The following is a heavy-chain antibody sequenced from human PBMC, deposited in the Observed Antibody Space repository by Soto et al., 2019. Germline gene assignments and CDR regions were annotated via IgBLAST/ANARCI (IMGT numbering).Heavy chain of an antibody. Sequence: GWSLRLSCAASGFTFSSYSMNWVRQAPGKGLEWVSYISSSGSTIYYADSVKGRFTISRDNAKNSLYLQMNSLRAEDTAVYYCATTYISFWHYGAFDIWGQGTMVIVAS. CDR1: GFTFSSYS. J-gene: IGHJ3*02. V-gene: IGHV3-48*04. CDR3: ATTYISFWHYGAFDI. CDR2: ISSSGSTI. D-gene: IGHD6-6*01.